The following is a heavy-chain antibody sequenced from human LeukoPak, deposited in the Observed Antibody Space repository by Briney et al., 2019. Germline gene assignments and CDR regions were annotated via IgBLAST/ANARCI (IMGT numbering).Heavy chain of an antibody. Sequence: PGGSLRLSCAASGFTSSSYDMHWVRHATGKGLEWVSAIGTAGDTYYPGSVKGRFTISRENAKNSLYLQMNSLRAGDTAVYYCARGRSGSYDYWGQGTLVTVSS. D-gene: IGHD1-26*01. J-gene: IGHJ4*02. CDR3: ARGRSGSYDY. V-gene: IGHV3-13*01. CDR1: GFTSSSYD. CDR2: IGTAGDT.